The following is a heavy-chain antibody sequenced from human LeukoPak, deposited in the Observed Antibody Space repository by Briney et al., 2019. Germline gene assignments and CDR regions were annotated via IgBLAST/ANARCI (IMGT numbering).Heavy chain of an antibody. V-gene: IGHV3-66*02. J-gene: IGHJ4*02. Sequence: GGSLRLSCAASGFSVSSSYMSWVRQAPGKGLEWVSAIYSDGSTYYTDSVKGRFTISRDNSKNTLYLQMNSLRGEDTAVYYCVTSSRWNGLFDYWGQGTLVTVSS. CDR2: IYSDGST. CDR1: GFSVSSSY. D-gene: IGHD3/OR15-3a*01. CDR3: VTSSRWNGLFDY.